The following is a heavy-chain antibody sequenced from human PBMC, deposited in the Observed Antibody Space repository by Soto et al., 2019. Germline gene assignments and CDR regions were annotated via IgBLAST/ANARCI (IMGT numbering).Heavy chain of an antibody. CDR1: GFTFDDYA. CDR3: AKDLWVSSSSSIVWGGCDS. Sequence: EVQLVESGGGLVQPGRSLRLSCAASGFTFDDYAMHWVRQAPGKGLEWVSGISWDSSSIGYADSVRGRFTISRDNARDSLYLQMSSLRAEDTAFYYCAKDLWVSSSSSIVWGGCDSWGQGTLVTVSS. J-gene: IGHJ4*02. V-gene: IGHV3-9*01. D-gene: IGHD2-2*01. CDR2: ISWDSSSI.